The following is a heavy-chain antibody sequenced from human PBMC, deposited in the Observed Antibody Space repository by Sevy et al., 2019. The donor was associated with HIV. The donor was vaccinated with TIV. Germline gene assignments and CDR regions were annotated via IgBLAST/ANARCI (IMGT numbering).Heavy chain of an antibody. Sequence: GGSLRLSCVASGFTFSSYEMNWVRQAPGKGLEWVSYISNSGTSMYYSDSVKGRFTISRDNARNSLYLQMDSLRAEDTAVYDCSSDVPRAATTVAHFDCWGQGTLVTVSS. V-gene: IGHV3-48*03. CDR1: GFTFSSYE. CDR2: ISNSGTSM. J-gene: IGHJ4*02. D-gene: IGHD4-17*01. CDR3: SSDVPRAATTVAHFDC.